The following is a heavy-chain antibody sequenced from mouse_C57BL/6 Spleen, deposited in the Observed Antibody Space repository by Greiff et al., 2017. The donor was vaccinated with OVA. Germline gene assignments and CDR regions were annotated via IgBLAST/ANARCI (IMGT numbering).Heavy chain of an antibody. V-gene: IGHV7-3*01. Sequence: EVKLVESGGGLVQPGGSLSLSCAASGFTFTDYYMSWVRQPPGKALEWLGFIRNKANGYTTEYSASVKGRFTISRDNSQSILYLQMNALRAEDSATYYCARYNWDGFYYWGQGTTLTVSS. CDR3: ARYNWDGFYY. J-gene: IGHJ2*01. CDR2: IRNKANGYTT. CDR1: GFTFTDYY. D-gene: IGHD4-1*01.